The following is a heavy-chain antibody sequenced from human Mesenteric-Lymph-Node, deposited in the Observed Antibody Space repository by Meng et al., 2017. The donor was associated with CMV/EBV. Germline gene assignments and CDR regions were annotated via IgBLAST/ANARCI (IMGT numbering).Heavy chain of an antibody. V-gene: IGHV1-69*06. CDR2: IIPIFGTA. Sequence: TIYAIGWVRQAPGQGLEWMGGIIPIFGTANYAQKFQGRVRITADKSTSTAYMELSSLRSDDTAVYYCARGTRNPKVVQLEILYYLDYWGQGTLVTVSS. J-gene: IGHJ4*02. D-gene: IGHD1-1*01. CDR1: TIYA. CDR3: ARGTRNPKVVQLEILYYLDY.